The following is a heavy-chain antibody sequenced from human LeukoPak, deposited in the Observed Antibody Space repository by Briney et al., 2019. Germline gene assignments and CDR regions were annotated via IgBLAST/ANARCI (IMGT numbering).Heavy chain of an antibody. CDR1: RFTFNNYG. Sequence: GGSLRLSCTASRFTFNNYGMHWVRQAPGKGLEWVAFIRFDGSNKYYADSVKGRFTISRDNSKNTLYLQMNSLRAEDTAVYYCAKLGEGGYSYDYLPYYFDYWGQGTLVTVSS. D-gene: IGHD5-18*01. V-gene: IGHV3-30*02. CDR2: IRFDGSNK. CDR3: AKLGEGGYSYDYLPYYFDY. J-gene: IGHJ4*02.